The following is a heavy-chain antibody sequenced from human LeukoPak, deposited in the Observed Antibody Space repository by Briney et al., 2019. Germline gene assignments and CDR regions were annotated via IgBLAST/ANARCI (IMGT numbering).Heavy chain of an antibody. CDR3: ARDRYGPSGLFDY. J-gene: IGHJ4*02. D-gene: IGHD5-18*01. V-gene: IGHV3-48*01. CDR2: ISSSSSTI. Sequence: GGSLRLSCAASGFTFSSYSMNWVRQAPGKGLEWVSYISSSSSTIYYADSVKGRFTISRDNAKNSLYLQMNSLRAEDTAVYYCARDRYGPSGLFDYWGQGTLVTASS. CDR1: GFTFSSYS.